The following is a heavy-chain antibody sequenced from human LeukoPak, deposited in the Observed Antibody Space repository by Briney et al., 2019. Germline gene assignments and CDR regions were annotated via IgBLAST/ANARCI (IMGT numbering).Heavy chain of an antibody. CDR2: IYASGST. CDR3: ARLNDREYYDH. V-gene: IGHV4-4*07. J-gene: IGHJ4*02. Sequence: KPSETLSLTCTVSGDSISPYYWSWIRQPAGKGLEWIGRIYASGSTNYNPSHNPSLESRVTMSVDTSNNQFSLNLSSVTAADTAVYYCARLNDREYYDHWGQGTLVIVSS. CDR1: GDSISPYY. D-gene: IGHD3-10*01.